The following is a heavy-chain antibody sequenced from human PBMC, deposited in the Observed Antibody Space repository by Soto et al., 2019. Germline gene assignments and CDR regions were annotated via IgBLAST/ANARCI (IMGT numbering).Heavy chain of an antibody. J-gene: IGHJ4*02. V-gene: IGHV3-30-3*02. Sequence: QVQLVESGGGVVQPGRSLRLSCTASGFTFNTHAMHWVRQAPGKGLEWVAVTSYEGSTKYYADYAQGRFTISRDNSNNTLYLQLNSLRAEDTAVYYCAKQFTGWSYSFGHLGQGTLVTVSS. CDR3: AKQFTGWSYSFGH. CDR1: GFTFNTHA. CDR2: TSYEGSTK. D-gene: IGHD6-19*01.